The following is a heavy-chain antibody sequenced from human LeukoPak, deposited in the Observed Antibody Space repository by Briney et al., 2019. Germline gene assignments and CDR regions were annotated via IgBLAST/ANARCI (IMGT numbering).Heavy chain of an antibody. Sequence: SETLSLTCAVYGGSFSGYYWSWIRQPPGKGLEWIGEINHSGSTSYNPSLKSRVTISVDTSKNQFSLKLSSVTAADTAVYYCARGRVSGWFPFDYWGQGTLVTVSS. V-gene: IGHV4-34*01. CDR2: INHSGST. CDR3: ARGRVSGWFPFDY. J-gene: IGHJ4*02. CDR1: GGSFSGYY. D-gene: IGHD6-19*01.